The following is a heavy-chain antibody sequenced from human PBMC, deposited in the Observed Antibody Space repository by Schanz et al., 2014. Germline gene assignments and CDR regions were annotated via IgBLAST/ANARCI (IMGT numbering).Heavy chain of an antibody. CDR3: ARDGEYYCARNYYKAPYCFDY. J-gene: IGHJ4*02. CDR1: GFTVSSDH. Sequence: EVQLVESGGGFVQPGGSLGLSCAASGFTVSSDHMSWVRQAPGKGLEWVSTIYASGATYYADSVKRRFTISRDISKNTLHLQVNSLRAEDTARHCCARDGEYYCARNYYKAPYCFDYWGQGTLVTVSS. CDR2: IYASGAT. D-gene: IGHD3-10*01. V-gene: IGHV3-66*01.